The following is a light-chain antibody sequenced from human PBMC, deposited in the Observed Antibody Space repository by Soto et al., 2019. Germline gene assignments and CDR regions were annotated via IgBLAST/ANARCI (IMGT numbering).Light chain of an antibody. CDR1: QSISSW. J-gene: IGKJ4*01. CDR2: KAS. V-gene: IGKV1-5*03. CDR3: QHYNSYPLT. Sequence: DIQMTQSPSTLSASVGDRVTITCRASQSISSWLAWYQQKPGKAPKVLIYKASSLERGVPARFSGSGSGTEFTLTISSLQLDDSATYYCQHYNSYPLTFGGGTKVEI.